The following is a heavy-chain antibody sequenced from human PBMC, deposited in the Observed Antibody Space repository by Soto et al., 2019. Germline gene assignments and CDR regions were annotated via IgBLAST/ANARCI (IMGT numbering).Heavy chain of an antibody. CDR3: ARGPSLSDFWSGYYSDYYYYYGMDV. CDR2: INPNSGGT. D-gene: IGHD3-3*01. Sequence: GASVKVSCKASGHTFTGYYMHWVRQAPGQGLEWMGWINPNSGGTNYAQKFQGRVTMTRDTSISTAYMELSRLRSDDTAVYYCARGPSLSDFWSGYYSDYYYYYGMDVWGQGTTVTVSS. CDR1: GHTFTGYY. V-gene: IGHV1-2*02. J-gene: IGHJ6*02.